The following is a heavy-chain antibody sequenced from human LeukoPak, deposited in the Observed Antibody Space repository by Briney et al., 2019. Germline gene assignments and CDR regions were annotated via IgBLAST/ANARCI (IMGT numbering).Heavy chain of an antibody. CDR2: INPNSGGT. Sequence: ASVKVSCKVSGYTLTELSMHWVRQAPGQGLEWMGWINPNSGGTNYAQKFQGRVTMTRDTSISTAYMELSRLRSDDTAVYYCARGERPALTTWGYWGQGTLVTVSS. CDR1: GYTLTELS. CDR3: ARGERPALTTWGY. J-gene: IGHJ4*02. V-gene: IGHV1-2*02. D-gene: IGHD3-16*01.